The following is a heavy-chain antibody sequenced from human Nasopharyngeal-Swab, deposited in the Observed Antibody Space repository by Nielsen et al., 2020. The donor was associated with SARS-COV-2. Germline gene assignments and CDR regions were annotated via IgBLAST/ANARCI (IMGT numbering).Heavy chain of an antibody. V-gene: IGHV4-34*01. J-gene: IGHJ6*02. CDR1: GGSFSGYY. D-gene: IGHD1-26*01. CDR3: TRGRYLGVYYYGMDV. CDR2: INHSGST. Sequence: SETLSLTCAVYGGSFSGYYWSWIRQPPGKGLEWIGEINHSGSTNYNPSLKSRVTMSIDTPKNQFSLKLSSVTAADTAMYFCTRGRYLGVYYYGMDVWGQGTTVTVSS.